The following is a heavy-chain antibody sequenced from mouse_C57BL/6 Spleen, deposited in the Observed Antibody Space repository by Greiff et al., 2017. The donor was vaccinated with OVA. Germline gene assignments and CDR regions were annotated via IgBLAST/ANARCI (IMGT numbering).Heavy chain of an antibody. D-gene: IGHD3-1*01. CDR3: ARSGEVHWFAY. CDR2: INPNNGGT. V-gene: IGHV1-18*01. J-gene: IGHJ3*01. Sequence: EVQLQQSGPELVKPGASVKISCKASGYTFTDYNMDWVKQSPGKSLEWIGDINPNNGGTIYNQKFKGKATLTVDKSSSTAYMELRSLTSEDTAVYYCARSGEVHWFAYWGQGTLVTVSA. CDR1: GYTFTDYN.